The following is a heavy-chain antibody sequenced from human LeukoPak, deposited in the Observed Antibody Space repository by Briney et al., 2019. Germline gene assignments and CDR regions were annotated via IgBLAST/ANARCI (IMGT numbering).Heavy chain of an antibody. V-gene: IGHV4-34*09. CDR2: IYYSGST. J-gene: IGHJ4*02. D-gene: IGHD4-17*01. CDR3: ARDRWATVTTAGPWGYFDY. Sequence: SETLSLTCAVYGGSFSGYYWSWIRQPPGKGLEWIGYIYYSGSTYYNPSLKSRVTISVDTSKNQFSLKLSSVTAADTAVYYCARDRWATVTTAGPWGYFDYWGQGTLVTVSS. CDR1: GGSFSGYY.